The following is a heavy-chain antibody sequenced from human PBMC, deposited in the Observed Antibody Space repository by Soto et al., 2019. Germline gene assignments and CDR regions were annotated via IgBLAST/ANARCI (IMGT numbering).Heavy chain of an antibody. J-gene: IGHJ3*01. CDR2: ISAYNGNT. V-gene: IGHV1-18*01. Sequence: ASVKVSCKASGYTFTSYGISWVRQAPGQGLEWMGWISAYNGNTNYAQKLQGRVTMTTDTSTSTAYMELRSLRSDDTAVYYCARAEPDYSSGWYSFWGQGTMVTVSS. CDR3: ARAEPDYSSGWYSF. D-gene: IGHD6-19*01. CDR1: GYTFTSYG.